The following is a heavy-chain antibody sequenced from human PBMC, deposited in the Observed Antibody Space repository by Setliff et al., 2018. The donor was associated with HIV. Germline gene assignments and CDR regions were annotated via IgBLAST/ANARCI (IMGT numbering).Heavy chain of an antibody. Sequence: SETLSLTCAVYGGSFSGYYWAWIRQPPGKGLEWIGEINHSGSTNYNPSLKSRVTMSVDTSKNTLYLEMNSLRPEDTAVYYCVKELNEWNQLVGFDYWGQGTPVTVSS. CDR1: GGSFSGYY. V-gene: IGHV4-34*10. J-gene: IGHJ4*02. CDR3: VKELNEWNQLVGFDY. D-gene: IGHD1-26*01. CDR2: INHSGST.